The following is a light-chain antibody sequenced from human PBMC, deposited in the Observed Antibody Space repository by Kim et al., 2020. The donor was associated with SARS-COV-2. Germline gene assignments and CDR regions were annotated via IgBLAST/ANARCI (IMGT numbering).Light chain of an antibody. V-gene: IGKV1-27*01. CDR1: QGIGNY. Sequence: ASVGDAITIMCRASQGIGNYLAWYQQKPGKAPKFLIYAASTWQSGVPSRFSGSGSGTDFTLTISRLQPEDVATYYCQRYNMFPLTFGQGTKVDIK. J-gene: IGKJ1*01. CDR2: AAS. CDR3: QRYNMFPLT.